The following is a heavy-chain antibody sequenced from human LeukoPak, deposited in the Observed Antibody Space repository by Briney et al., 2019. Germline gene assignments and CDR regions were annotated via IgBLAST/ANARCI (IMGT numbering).Heavy chain of an antibody. V-gene: IGHV4-34*01. CDR2: INHSGNT. Sequence: SETLSLTCAVYGGSFSGYYWSWIRQPPGKGLEWIGEINHSGNTQYNPPLKSRVTISLDASKSQFYLKLNSVTAADTAVYYCAGRVRSADYRLDYWGQGTLVTVSS. D-gene: IGHD4-11*01. J-gene: IGHJ4*02. CDR3: AGRVRSADYRLDY. CDR1: GGSFSGYY.